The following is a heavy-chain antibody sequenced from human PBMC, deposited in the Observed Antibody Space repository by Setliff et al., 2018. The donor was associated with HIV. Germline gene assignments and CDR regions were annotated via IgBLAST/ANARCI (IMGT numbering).Heavy chain of an antibody. CDR3: ARAAAGNTGPFDL. CDR1: GFSISSRYY. Sequence: PSETLSLTCDVSGFSISSRYYWGWIRQSPGEGLEWIGRVSSRGDTNYNPSLKSRVTMSVDTSKNQFSLKLTSVTASDTAVYYCARAAAGNTGPFDLWGHGSPVTVSS. CDR2: VSSRGDT. V-gene: IGHV4-38-2*01. D-gene: IGHD4-17*01. J-gene: IGHJ4*01.